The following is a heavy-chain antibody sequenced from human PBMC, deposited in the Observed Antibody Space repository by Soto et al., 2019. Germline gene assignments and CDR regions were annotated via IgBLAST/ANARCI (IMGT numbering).Heavy chain of an antibody. D-gene: IGHD1-1*01. CDR1: GGSISNYY. Sequence: SETLSLTCTVSGGSISNYYWNWIRQPPGKGLEKIGFIYYSGSTNYNPSHKSLVTMSVDTSKNQFSLKLTSVTAADTAVYYCASGQTGTTVLDYWGQGTLVTVSS. CDR2: IYYSGST. CDR3: ASGQTGTTVLDY. J-gene: IGHJ4*02. V-gene: IGHV4-59*12.